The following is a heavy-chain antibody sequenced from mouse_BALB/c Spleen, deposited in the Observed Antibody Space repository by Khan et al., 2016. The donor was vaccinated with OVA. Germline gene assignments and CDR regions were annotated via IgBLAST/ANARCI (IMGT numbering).Heavy chain of an antibody. CDR2: ISPGSGNT. D-gene: IGHD1-3*01. CDR3: EREWGSWFPY. J-gene: IGHJ3*01. CDR1: GYIFNDHN. Sequence: QVQLKQSGTELARPGASAKLSWKSSGYIFNDHNINLVKQRTGQGPEGIGEISPGSGNTYYNEKYKGKDTLTADKSSRTAYMQLSSLTSEDSAVYFCEREWGSWFPYWGQGTLVTVSA. V-gene: IGHV1-77*01.